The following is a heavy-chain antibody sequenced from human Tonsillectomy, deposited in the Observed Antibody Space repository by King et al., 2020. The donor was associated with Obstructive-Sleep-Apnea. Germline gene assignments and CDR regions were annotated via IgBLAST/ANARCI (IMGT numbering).Heavy chain of an antibody. CDR1: GYSFTTYW. CDR2: IYPGDSDT. J-gene: IGHJ2*01. D-gene: IGHD3-10*01. CDR3: ARHGAYYGSGYGSGSYTYWYFDL. V-gene: IGHV5-51*01. Sequence: DVQLVESGAEVKKPGESLKISCKGSGYSFTTYWIGWVRQMPGKGLEWMGIIYPGDSDTRYSPSFQGQVTISADKSISTAYLQWSSLKASDTAMYYCARHGAYYGSGYGSGSYTYWYFDLWGRAPWSLSPQ.